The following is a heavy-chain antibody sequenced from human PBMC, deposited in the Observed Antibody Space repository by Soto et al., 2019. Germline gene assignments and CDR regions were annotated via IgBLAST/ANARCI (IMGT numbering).Heavy chain of an antibody. D-gene: IGHD2-2*01. J-gene: IGHJ6*03. CDR3: AKDTSSSPYYMDV. CDR1: GFTFSNFA. CDR2: ITGSTGTT. Sequence: GGSLRLSCAASGFTFSNFAMSWVRHAPGKGLEWVSEITGSTGTTYYADSVKGRFIIPRDNSKNTLHLQMNSLRAEDTAVYYCAKDTSSSPYYMDVWGKGTTVTVSS. V-gene: IGHV3-23*01.